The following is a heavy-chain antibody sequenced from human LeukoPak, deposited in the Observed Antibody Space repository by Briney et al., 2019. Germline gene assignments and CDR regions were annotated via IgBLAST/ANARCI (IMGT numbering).Heavy chain of an antibody. V-gene: IGHV3-7*01. Sequence: GGSLRLSCAASGFTFSSYGMHWVRQAPGKGLEWVANIKQDGSEKYYVDSVKGRFTISRDNAKNSLYLQMNSLRAEDTAVYYCARDRSSSWYQNFDYWGQGTLVTVSS. CDR1: GFTFSSYG. D-gene: IGHD6-13*01. CDR2: IKQDGSEK. CDR3: ARDRSSSWYQNFDY. J-gene: IGHJ4*02.